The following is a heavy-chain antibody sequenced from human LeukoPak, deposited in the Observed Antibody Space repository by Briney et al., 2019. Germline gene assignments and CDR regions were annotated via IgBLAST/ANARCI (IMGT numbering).Heavy chain of an antibody. CDR1: GFSFGSFE. Sequence: GGSLRLSCAASGFSFGSFEMNWVRQAPGKGLEWVSYISSSGSTIDYADSVKGRFTISRDNAKNSLYLQMNSLRADDTAVYYCARGLWEGSYWGQGTLVTVSS. CDR2: ISSSGSTI. V-gene: IGHV3-48*03. J-gene: IGHJ4*02. D-gene: IGHD1-26*01. CDR3: ARGLWEGSY.